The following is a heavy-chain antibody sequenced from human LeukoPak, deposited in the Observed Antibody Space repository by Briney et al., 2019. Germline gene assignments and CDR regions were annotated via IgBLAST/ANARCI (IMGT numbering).Heavy chain of an antibody. V-gene: IGHV3-21*01. CDR3: ARDRSPCSGGSCYSDF. Sequence: GGSLRLSCAASGFTFSSYSMNLVRQAPGKGLEGVSSISTSSSYISYADSVKGRFTISRDNAKNSLYLQMNSLRAEDTAVYYCARDRSPCSGGSCYSDFWGQGTLVTVSS. J-gene: IGHJ4*02. D-gene: IGHD2-15*01. CDR2: ISTSSSYI. CDR1: GFTFSSYS.